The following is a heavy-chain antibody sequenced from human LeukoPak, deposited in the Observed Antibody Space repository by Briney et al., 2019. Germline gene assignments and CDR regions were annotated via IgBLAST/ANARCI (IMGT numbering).Heavy chain of an antibody. J-gene: IGHJ4*02. Sequence: SETLSLTCTVSGGSISSGGYFWTWIRQHPGKGLEWIGHIYYTGSTYYNPSLKSRVTISVDTSKNQFSLKLNSVTAADTAVYYCARRPFGSGWPPEVYFDYWGQGTLVTVSS. CDR2: IYYTGST. V-gene: IGHV4-31*03. D-gene: IGHD6-19*01. CDR3: ARRPFGSGWPPEVYFDY. CDR1: GGSISSGGYF.